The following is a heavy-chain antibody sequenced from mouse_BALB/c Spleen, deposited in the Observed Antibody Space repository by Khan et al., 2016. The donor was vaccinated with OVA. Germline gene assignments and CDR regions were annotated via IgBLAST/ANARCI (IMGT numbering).Heavy chain of an antibody. D-gene: IGHD1-1*02. CDR1: GYTFTNYG. CDR2: INTYTGEP. J-gene: IGHJ1*01. V-gene: IGHV9-3-1*01. CDR3: ASGGYWDFDV. Sequence: QIQLVQSGPELKKPGETVKISCKASGYTFTNYGMNWVKQAPGKGLKWLGWINTYTGEPTYADDFKGRFAFSLETSASTAYLQINNLKNEDTATYCGASGGYWDFDVWGAGTTVTVSS.